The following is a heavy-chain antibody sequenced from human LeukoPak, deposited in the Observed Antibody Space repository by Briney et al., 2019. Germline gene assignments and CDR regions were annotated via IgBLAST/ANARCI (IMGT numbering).Heavy chain of an antibody. CDR2: IYQSGIT. CDR1: DYSISSGYY. D-gene: IGHD2-2*01. V-gene: IGHV4-38-2*02. J-gene: IGHJ5*02. Sequence: SETLSLTCAVSDYSISSGYYWGWIRQPPGKGLEWIGSIYQSGITNYNPSLQSRVTISIDTSKNQFSPKLNSVTAADTAVYYCTREVGYCSSISCQNWFDPWGQGTLVTVSS. CDR3: TREVGYCSSISCQNWFDP.